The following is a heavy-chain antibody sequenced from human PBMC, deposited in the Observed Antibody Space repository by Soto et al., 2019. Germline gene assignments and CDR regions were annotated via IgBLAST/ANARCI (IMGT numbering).Heavy chain of an antibody. D-gene: IGHD1-1*01. V-gene: IGHV3-48*02. CDR1: GFSFSTYN. CDR3: ARDRCFDGTCYSASDS. CDR2: ITTTSFTI. J-gene: IGHJ5*01. Sequence: PGGSLRLSCAASGFSFSTYNMDWVRQAPGKAPEWIASITTTSFTINYADSVKGRFTISRDNGRNSLFLEMNSLRDEDTAVYYCARDRCFDGTCYSASDSWGQGTVVTV.